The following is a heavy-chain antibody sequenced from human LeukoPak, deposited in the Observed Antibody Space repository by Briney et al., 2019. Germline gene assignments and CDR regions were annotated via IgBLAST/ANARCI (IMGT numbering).Heavy chain of an antibody. J-gene: IGHJ6*02. CDR2: IIPILGIA. V-gene: IGHV1-69*04. CDR3: ARASRSRLYYYYGMDV. CDR1: GGTFSSYA. Sequence: SVKVSCKASGGTFSSYAISWVRQAPGQGLEWMGRIIPILGIANYAQKFQGRVTITADKSTSTAYMELSSLRSEDTAVYHCARASRSRLYYYYGMDVWGQGTTVTVSS.